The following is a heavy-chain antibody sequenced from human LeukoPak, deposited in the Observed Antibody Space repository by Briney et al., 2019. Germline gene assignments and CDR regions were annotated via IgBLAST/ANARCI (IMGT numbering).Heavy chain of an antibody. J-gene: IGHJ4*02. CDR1: GYTFTGYA. CDR2: INTNTGNP. V-gene: IGHV7-4-1*02. CDR3: ARGLSDYYYDSSGYPL. D-gene: IGHD3-22*01. Sequence: ASVKVSCKASGYTFTGYAMNWVRQAPGQGLEWMGWINTNTGNPTYAQGFTGRFVFSLDTSVSTAYLQISGLKAEDTAVYYCARGLSDYYYDSSGYPLWGQGTLVTVSS.